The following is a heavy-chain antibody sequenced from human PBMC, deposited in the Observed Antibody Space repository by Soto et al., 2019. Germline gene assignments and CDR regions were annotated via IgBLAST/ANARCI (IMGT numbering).Heavy chain of an antibody. CDR3: ARGSRQYSSGCGY. CDR1: GFTFSSYS. V-gene: IGHV3-21*01. Sequence: PGGSLRLSCAASGFTFSSYSMNWVRQAPGKGLEWVSSISSSSSYIYYADSVKGRFTISRDNAKNSLYLQMNSLRAEDTAVYYCARGSRQYSSGCGYWGQGTLVTVSS. J-gene: IGHJ4*02. CDR2: ISSSSSYI. D-gene: IGHD6-19*01.